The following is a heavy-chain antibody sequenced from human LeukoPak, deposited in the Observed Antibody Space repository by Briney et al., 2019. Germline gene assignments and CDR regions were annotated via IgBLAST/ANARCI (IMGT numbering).Heavy chain of an antibody. CDR1: GFTFSSYA. CDR3: ARLYYYDSSTLY. J-gene: IGHJ4*02. D-gene: IGHD3-22*01. CDR2: ISYDGSNK. V-gene: IGHV3-30-3*01. Sequence: GGSLRLSCAASGFTFSSYAMHWVRQAPGKGLEWVAVISYDGSNKYYADSVKGRFTISRDNSKNTLYLQMNSLRAEDTAVYYCARLYYYDSSTLYWGQGTLVTVSS.